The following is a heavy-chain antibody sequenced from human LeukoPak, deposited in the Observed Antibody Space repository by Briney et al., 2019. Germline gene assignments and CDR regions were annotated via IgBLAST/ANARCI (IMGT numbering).Heavy chain of an antibody. CDR2: IIPIFGTA. V-gene: IGHV1-69*05. J-gene: IGHJ6*03. CDR1: GGTFSSYA. D-gene: IGHD5-12*01. Sequence: ASVKVSCKASGGTFSSYAISWVRQAPGQGLEWMGRIIPIFGTANYAQKFQGRVTITTDESTSTAYMELSSLRSEDTAAYYCARDSINSGYDWDYYYMDVWGKGTTVTVSS. CDR3: ARDSINSGYDWDYYYMDV.